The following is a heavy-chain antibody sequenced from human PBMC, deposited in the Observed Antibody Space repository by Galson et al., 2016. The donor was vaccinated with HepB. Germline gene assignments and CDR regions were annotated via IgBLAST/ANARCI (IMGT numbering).Heavy chain of an antibody. CDR2: INYSGST. CDR1: GGSISSSSYY. J-gene: IGHJ6*03. V-gene: IGHV4-39*01. CDR3: ARGDNPDYGDYASAYYYMDV. D-gene: IGHD4-17*01. Sequence: SETLSLTCTVSGGSISSSSYYWGWIRQPPGKGLEWIGSINYSGSTYYNPSLQSRVTISVDTFKNQFSLKLSSVTAADTAVYYCARGDNPDYGDYASAYYYMDVWGKGTTVTVSS.